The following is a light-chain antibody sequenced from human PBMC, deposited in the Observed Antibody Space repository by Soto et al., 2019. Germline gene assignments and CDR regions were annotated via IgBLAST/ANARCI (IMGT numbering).Light chain of an antibody. V-gene: IGKV3-11*01. CDR2: EAS. J-gene: IGKJ1*01. CDR1: QSVRSY. CDR3: QQCTNWPWT. Sequence: EIVLTQSPATLSLSPGERATLSFMASQSVRSYLVWYQQKPGQAPRLLMYEASTRATGIPARFSGGGSGTDFTLTISSLEPEDSAVYYCQQCTNWPWTFGQGTKVDIK.